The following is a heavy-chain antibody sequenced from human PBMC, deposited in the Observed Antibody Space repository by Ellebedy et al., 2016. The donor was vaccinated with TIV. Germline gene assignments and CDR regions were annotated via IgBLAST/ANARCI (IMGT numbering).Heavy chain of an antibody. CDR1: GFTFSTYA. J-gene: IGHJ4*02. V-gene: IGHV3-30-3*02. CDR2: ISYDGSNE. CDR3: AKLAHYYDSSGPNDY. Sequence: GGSLRLXCAASGFTFSTYAMHWVRQAPGKGLEWVAVISYDGSNEYYADSVKGRFTISRDNSKNTLYLQMSSLRAEDTAVYYCAKLAHYYDSSGPNDYWGQGTLVTVSS. D-gene: IGHD3-22*01.